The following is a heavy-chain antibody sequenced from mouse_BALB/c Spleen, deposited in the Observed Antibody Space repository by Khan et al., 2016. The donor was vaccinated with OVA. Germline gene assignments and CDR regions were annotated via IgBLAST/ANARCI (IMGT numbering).Heavy chain of an antibody. CDR3: VRGGFAY. Sequence: EVELVESGGGLVQPGGSRKLSCAASGFTFIDYGMAWVRQTPGKGPEWIAFISSVAYSIYYADTVTGRFPISRETAKNTLYLEMSSLRSDDTAMYYCVRGGFAYWGQGTLVTVSA. V-gene: IGHV5-15*02. CDR1: GFTFIDYG. CDR2: ISSVAYSI. J-gene: IGHJ3*01.